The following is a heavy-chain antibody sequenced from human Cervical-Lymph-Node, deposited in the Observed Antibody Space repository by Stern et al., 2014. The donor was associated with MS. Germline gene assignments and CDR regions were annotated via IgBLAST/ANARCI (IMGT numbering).Heavy chain of an antibody. V-gene: IGHV3-33*01. CDR3: ARDRHDLGYCSGGSCYLPDY. D-gene: IGHD2-15*01. CDR2: IWYDGRNK. Sequence: VQLEESGGGVVQPGRSLRLSCAASGFTFSSYGMHWVRQAPGQGLEWVAVIWYDGRNKYYADSVKGRFTISRDNSNNTLYLQMNSLRAEDTAVYYCARDRHDLGYCSGGSCYLPDYWGQGALVTVSS. CDR1: GFTFSSYG. J-gene: IGHJ4*02.